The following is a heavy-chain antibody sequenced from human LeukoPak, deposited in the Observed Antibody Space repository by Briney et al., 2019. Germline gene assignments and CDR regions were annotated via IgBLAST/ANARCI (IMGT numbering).Heavy chain of an antibody. D-gene: IGHD4/OR15-4a*01. CDR2: ISSSSSYI. CDR1: VFTFSSYS. CDR3: ARAGGPGAVDY. J-gene: IGHJ4*02. Sequence: GGSLRLSCAASVFTFSSYSMNWVRQAPGKGLEWVSSISSSSSYIYYADSVKGRFTISRDNAKNSLYLQMNSLRAEDTAVYYCARAGGPGAVDYWGQGTLVTVSS. V-gene: IGHV3-21*01.